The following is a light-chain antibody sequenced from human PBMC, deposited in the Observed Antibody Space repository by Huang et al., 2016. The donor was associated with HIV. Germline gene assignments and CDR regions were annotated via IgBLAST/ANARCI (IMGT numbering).Light chain of an antibody. CDR1: QSVSSSY. CDR2: GAS. V-gene: IGKV3-20*01. J-gene: IGKJ1*01. Sequence: EIVLTQSPGTLSLSPGERATLSCRASQSVSSSYLAWYQQKPGQAPRLLIYGASSRATGIPDRFSGSGSGTDFTLTISRPEPEDFAVYYCQQYSSSPTFGQGTKVEIK. CDR3: QQYSSSPT.